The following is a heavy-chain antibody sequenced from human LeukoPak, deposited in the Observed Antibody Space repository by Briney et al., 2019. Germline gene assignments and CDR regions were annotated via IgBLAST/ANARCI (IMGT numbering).Heavy chain of an antibody. D-gene: IGHD3-10*01. CDR1: GFMFTSYA. V-gene: IGHV3-23*01. Sequence: PGGSLRLSCAASGFMFTSYAMTWVRQAPGKGLECLSIITSGVGITYYADSVKGRYTVSRDNSKSTLYLQMNSLRAEDTAVYYCAKGDYYDFDYWGQGTLVTVSS. CDR2: ITSGVGIT. CDR3: AKGDYYDFDY. J-gene: IGHJ4*02.